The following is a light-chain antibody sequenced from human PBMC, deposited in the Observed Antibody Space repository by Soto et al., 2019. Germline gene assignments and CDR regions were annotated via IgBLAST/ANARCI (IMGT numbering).Light chain of an antibody. Sequence: SSLTQPASLSGAPGQSITISFTGTSSDVGSSNLVSWYQQHQGKAPKLMIYEVSTRPSGVSNRFSGSKSGNTASLTISGLQAEDEADYYCCSYAGSSTFPYVFGTGTKVTVL. CDR1: SSDVGSSNL. J-gene: IGLJ1*01. CDR3: CSYAGSSTFPYV. CDR2: EVS. V-gene: IGLV2-23*02.